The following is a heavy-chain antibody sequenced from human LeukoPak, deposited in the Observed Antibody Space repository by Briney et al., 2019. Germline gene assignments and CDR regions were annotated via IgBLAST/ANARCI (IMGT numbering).Heavy chain of an antibody. CDR2: IYHSGST. CDR1: GGSISSGGYS. D-gene: IGHD3-22*01. Sequence: PSETLSLTCAVSGGSISSGGYSWSWIRQPPGKGLEWIGYIYHSGSTYYNPSLKSRVTISVDRSKNQFSLKLSSVTAADTAVYYCARYSSGYHDAFDIWGQGTMVTVSP. CDR3: ARYSSGYHDAFDI. J-gene: IGHJ3*02. V-gene: IGHV4-30-2*01.